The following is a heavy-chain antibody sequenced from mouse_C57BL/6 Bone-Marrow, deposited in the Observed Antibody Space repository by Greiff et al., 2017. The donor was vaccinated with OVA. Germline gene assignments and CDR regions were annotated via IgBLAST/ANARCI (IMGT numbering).Heavy chain of an antibody. J-gene: IGHJ3*01. CDR1: GYAFSSSW. V-gene: IGHV1-82*01. D-gene: IGHD2-14*01. CDR3: AQGDIGNLFAY. Sequence: QVQLQQSGPELVKPGASVKISCKASGYAFSSSWMNWVKQRPGKGLEWIGRIYPGDGDTNYNGKFKGKATLTADKSSSTAYMQLSSLTSEDSAVYFCAQGDIGNLFAYWGQGTLVTVSA. CDR2: IYPGDGDT.